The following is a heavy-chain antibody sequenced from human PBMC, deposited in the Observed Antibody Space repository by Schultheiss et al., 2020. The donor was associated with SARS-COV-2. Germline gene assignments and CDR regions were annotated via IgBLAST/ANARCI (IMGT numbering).Heavy chain of an antibody. CDR3: ARDPDHPGVSYYYYYYMDV. CDR1: GFTFSSYS. V-gene: IGHV3-21*01. Sequence: GGSLRLSCAASGFTFSSYSMNWVRQAPGKGLEWVSSISSSSSYIYYADSVKGRFTISRDNAKNSLYLQMNSLRAEDTAVYYCARDPDHPGVSYYYYYYMDVWGKGTTVTVSS. J-gene: IGHJ6*03. CDR2: ISSSSSYI. D-gene: IGHD3-10*01.